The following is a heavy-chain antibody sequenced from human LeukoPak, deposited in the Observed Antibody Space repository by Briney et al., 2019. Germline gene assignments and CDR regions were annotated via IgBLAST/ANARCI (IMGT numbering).Heavy chain of an antibody. V-gene: IGHV4-34*01. CDR3: ARGGFYGSGGSTDF. CDR1: DRSFRNYF. J-gene: IGHJ4*02. D-gene: IGHD3-10*01. Sequence: SETLSLTCAVSDRSFRNYFWTWIRQTPGKGLEWIGETTFSGNTNNSPSLKSRVTISADTSKNQFSLKLRSVTAADTAVYYCARGGFYGSGGSTDFWGQGTLVTVSS. CDR2: TTFSGNT.